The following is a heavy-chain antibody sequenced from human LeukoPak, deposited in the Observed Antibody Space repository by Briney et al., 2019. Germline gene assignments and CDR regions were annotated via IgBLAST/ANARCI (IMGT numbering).Heavy chain of an antibody. CDR1: GGSFSGYY. Sequence: SETLSLTCAVYGGSFSGYYWGWIRQPPGKGLEWIGEINHSGSTNYNPSLKSRVTISVDTSKNQFSLKLSSVTAADTAVYYCASQGPYYFDYWGQGTLVTVSS. CDR2: INHSGST. J-gene: IGHJ4*02. V-gene: IGHV4-34*01. CDR3: ASQGPYYFDY.